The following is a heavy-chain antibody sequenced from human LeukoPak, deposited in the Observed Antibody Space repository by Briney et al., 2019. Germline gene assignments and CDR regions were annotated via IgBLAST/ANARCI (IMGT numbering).Heavy chain of an antibody. J-gene: IGHJ6*03. CDR3: ARGPLKDYMDV. CDR2: INPSGGST. V-gene: IGHV1-46*01. Sequence: ASVKVSCKASGYTFTSYYMHWVRQSPGQRLECMGIINPSGGSTSYAQKFQGRVTMTRDTSTSTVYMELSSLRSEDTAVYYCARGPLKDYMDVWGKGTTVSISS. CDR1: GYTFTSYY.